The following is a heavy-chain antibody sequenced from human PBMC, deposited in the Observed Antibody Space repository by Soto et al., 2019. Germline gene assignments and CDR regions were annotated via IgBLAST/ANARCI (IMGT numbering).Heavy chain of an antibody. CDR1: GGTFNNYA. D-gene: IGHD1-26*01. CDR2: IIPKFSTS. V-gene: IGHV1-69*06. J-gene: IGHJ3*02. Sequence: QVQLVQSGAELKKPGSSVRVSCKASGGTFNNYAVHWVRQAPGQGLEWMGGIIPKFSTSSSAQKFQGRVTMNVDSSTNTAYMELISLRSEDTAHSYCARGGIGSQSYAFDIWGQGTAVTVSS. CDR3: ARGGIGSQSYAFDI.